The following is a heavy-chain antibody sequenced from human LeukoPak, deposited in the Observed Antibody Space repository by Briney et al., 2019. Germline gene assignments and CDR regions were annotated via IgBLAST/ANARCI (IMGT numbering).Heavy chain of an antibody. J-gene: IGHJ4*02. V-gene: IGHV3-30*18. CDR1: GFTFSSYG. CDR3: AKDRYSGSSNFGY. Sequence: GGSLRLSCAASGFTFSSYGMHWVRQAPGKGLEWVAVISYDGSNKYYADSVKGRFTISRDNSKNTLYLQMNSLRAEDTAVYYCAKDRYSGSSNFGYWGQGTLVTVSS. CDR2: ISYDGSNK. D-gene: IGHD6-6*01.